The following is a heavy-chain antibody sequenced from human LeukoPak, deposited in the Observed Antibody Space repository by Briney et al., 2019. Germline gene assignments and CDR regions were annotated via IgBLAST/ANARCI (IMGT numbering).Heavy chain of an antibody. V-gene: IGHV4-39*07. Sequence: PSETLSLTCTVSGGSIFSSNSYWGWIRQPPGKGLEWIGSIYYSGSTYYNPSLKSRATISVDKSRNQFSLKLSSVTAADTALYYCARDVGARLPGYWGQGILVTVSS. CDR2: IYYSGST. CDR1: GGSIFSSNSY. D-gene: IGHD6-6*01. CDR3: ARDVGARLPGY. J-gene: IGHJ4*02.